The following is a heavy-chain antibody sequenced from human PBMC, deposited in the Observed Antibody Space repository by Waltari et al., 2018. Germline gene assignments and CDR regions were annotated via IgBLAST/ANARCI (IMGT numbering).Heavy chain of an antibody. CDR1: GFTVSSNY. CDR2: ISGSGGST. V-gene: IGHV3-23*04. D-gene: IGHD3-22*01. J-gene: IGHJ4*02. Sequence: EVQLVESGGGLIQPGGSLRLSCAASGFTVSSNYMSWVRQAPGKGLEWVSVISGSGGSTYYADSVKGRFTISRDNSKNTLYLQMNSLRAEDTAVYYCAKDGDYYDSSGYQNWGQGTLVTVSS. CDR3: AKDGDYYDSSGYQN.